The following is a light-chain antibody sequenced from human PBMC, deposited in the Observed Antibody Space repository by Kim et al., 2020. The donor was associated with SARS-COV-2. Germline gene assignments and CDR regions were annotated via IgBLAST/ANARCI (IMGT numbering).Light chain of an antibody. V-gene: IGKV1-5*03. Sequence: AWVGDRVTSACRGRQSISSGLAWYQQKPGKAPKVVIYKASSLESGVRSRFSGSGCGTEFTLTSSGLQPDDFATYYCQQYNSYPWTFGQGTKVDIK. CDR1: QSISSG. CDR3: QQYNSYPWT. CDR2: KAS. J-gene: IGKJ1*01.